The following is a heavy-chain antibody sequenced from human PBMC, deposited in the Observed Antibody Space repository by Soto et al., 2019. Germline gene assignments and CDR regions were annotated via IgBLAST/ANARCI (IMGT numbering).Heavy chain of an antibody. CDR2: IYYSGAA. V-gene: IGHV4-59*04. CDR3: TDMLGQWLPRD. D-gene: IGHD6-19*01. CDR1: SGSLNGHY. J-gene: IGHJ4*02. Sequence: SETLSLTCTVSSGSLNGHYWSWIRRPPGKGLEWIGTIYYSGAAYYNPSLKSRVTISVDTSRNQFSMKLNSVTAADTAVYYCTDMLGQWLPRDWGQGTVVTVSS.